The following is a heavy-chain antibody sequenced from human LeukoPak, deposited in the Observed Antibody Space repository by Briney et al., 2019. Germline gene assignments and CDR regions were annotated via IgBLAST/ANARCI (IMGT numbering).Heavy chain of an antibody. D-gene: IGHD3-10*01. Sequence: VASVKVSCKASGGTFSSYAISWVRQAPGQGLEWMGGIIPIFGTANYAQKFQGRVTITADKSTSTAYMELSSLRSEDTAVYYCARDPKHGSGSYWNSYYMDVWGKGTTVTVSS. CDR3: ARDPKHGSGSYWNSYYMDV. CDR1: GGTFSSYA. CDR2: IIPIFGTA. V-gene: IGHV1-69*06. J-gene: IGHJ6*03.